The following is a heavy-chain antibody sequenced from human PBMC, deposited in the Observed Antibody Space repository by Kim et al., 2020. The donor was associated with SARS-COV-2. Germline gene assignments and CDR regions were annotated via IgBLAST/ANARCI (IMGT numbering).Heavy chain of an antibody. CDR3: ARGITIFGVVSDY. Sequence: YAQKLQGRVTMTTDTSTSTAYMELRSLRSDDTAVYYCARGITIFGVVSDYWGQGTLVTVSS. V-gene: IGHV1-18*01. D-gene: IGHD3-3*01. J-gene: IGHJ4*02.